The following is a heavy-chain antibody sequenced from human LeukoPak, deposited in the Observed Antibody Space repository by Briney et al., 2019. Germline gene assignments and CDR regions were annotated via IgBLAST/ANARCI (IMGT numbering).Heavy chain of an antibody. CDR1: GFTFSSYG. V-gene: IGHV3-33*01. D-gene: IGHD3-10*01. J-gene: IGHJ3*02. Sequence: GGSLRLSCAASGFTFSSYGMHWVRQAPGKGLEWVADICYDGSKKYYADSVKGRFTISRDNSKNTLYLQMNSLRAEDTAVYYCARVRITMVRGPMKAFDIWGQGTMVTVSS. CDR2: ICYDGSKK. CDR3: ARVRITMVRGPMKAFDI.